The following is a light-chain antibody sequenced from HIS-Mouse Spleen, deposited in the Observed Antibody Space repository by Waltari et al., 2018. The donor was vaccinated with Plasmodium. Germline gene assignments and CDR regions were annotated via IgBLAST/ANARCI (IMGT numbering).Light chain of an antibody. V-gene: IGKV3-15*01. CDR2: GAS. CDR3: QQYNNWSFT. J-gene: IGKJ3*01. CDR1: QSVSSN. Sequence: EIVKTQSPATLSVSPGERATLPCRASQSVSSNLAWYQQKPGQAPRLLIYGASTRATGIPARFSGSGSGTEFTLTISSLQSEDFAVYYCQQYNNWSFTFGPGTKVDIK.